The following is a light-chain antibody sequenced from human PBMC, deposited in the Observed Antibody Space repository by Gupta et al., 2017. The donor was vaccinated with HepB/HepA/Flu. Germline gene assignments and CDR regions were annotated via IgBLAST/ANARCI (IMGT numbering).Light chain of an antibody. Sequence: DIQMTQSPSSVSASVGDRVVITCRAGQNINNWLAWYQQKPVKAPKLLIYAASTLQREVPSRFSGSGSGTDFTLTISSLQPEDIATYYCQQSNSFPLTFGQGTRME. CDR2: AAS. CDR1: QNINNW. V-gene: IGKV1D-12*01. J-gene: IGKJ5*01. CDR3: QQSNSFPLT.